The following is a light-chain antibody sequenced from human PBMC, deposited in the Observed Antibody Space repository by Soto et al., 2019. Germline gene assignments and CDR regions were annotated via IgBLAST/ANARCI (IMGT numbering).Light chain of an antibody. CDR1: SSDVGGYNY. V-gene: IGLV2-14*01. CDR2: AVT. CDR3: RSYTSSSTL. Sequence: QSVLTQPASVSGSPGQSITISCTGTSSDVGGYNYVSWYQQHPGKAPKLMIYAVTDRPSGVSSRFSGSKSGNTASLTNSGLQAEDEADYYCRSYTSSSTLFGTGTKLTVL. J-gene: IGLJ1*01.